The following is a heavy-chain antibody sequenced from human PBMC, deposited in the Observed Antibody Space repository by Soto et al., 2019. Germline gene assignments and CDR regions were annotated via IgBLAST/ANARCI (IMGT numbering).Heavy chain of an antibody. CDR2: IFYSGTT. CDR1: GDSISSADYY. D-gene: IGHD1-1*01. V-gene: IGHV4-30-4*01. Sequence: QVQLQESGPGLVRPSQTLSPTCTVSGDSISSADYYWSWIRQTPGKGLEWIGHIFYSGTTYYNPSLKSRLTISVDTSKNHFSLRLTSVTAADTAVYYCARDLWVEPELYYYGMDVWGQGTTVTVSS. J-gene: IGHJ6*02. CDR3: ARDLWVEPELYYYGMDV.